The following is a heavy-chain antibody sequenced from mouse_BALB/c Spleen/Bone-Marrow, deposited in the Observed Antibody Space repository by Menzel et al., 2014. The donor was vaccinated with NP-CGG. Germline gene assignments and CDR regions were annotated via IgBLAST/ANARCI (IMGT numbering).Heavy chain of an antibody. CDR2: IWAGGST. D-gene: IGHD4-1*01. Sequence: VKLQESGPGLVAPSQSLSITCTVSGFSLTSYGVHWVRQPPGKGLEWPGVIWAGGSTNYNSALMSRLSISKDNSKSQVFLKMNSLQTDDTAMYYCARDWDWYFDVWGAGTTVTVSS. CDR1: GFSLTSYG. J-gene: IGHJ1*01. CDR3: ARDWDWYFDV. V-gene: IGHV2-9*02.